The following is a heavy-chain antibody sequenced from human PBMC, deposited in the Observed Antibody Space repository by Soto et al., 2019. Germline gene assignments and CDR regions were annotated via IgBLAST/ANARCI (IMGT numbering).Heavy chain of an antibody. CDR2: INHSGST. CDR3: ARGRGSGYYGSGSYYDY. V-gene: IGHV4-34*01. Sequence: SETLSLTCAVYGGSFSGSYWTWIRQPPGKGLEWIGEINHSGSTNYNPSLKSRVTISVDTSKNQFSLKLSSVTAADTAVYYCARGRGSGYYGSGSYYDYWGQGTLVTVSS. J-gene: IGHJ4*02. CDR1: GGSFSGSY. D-gene: IGHD3-10*01.